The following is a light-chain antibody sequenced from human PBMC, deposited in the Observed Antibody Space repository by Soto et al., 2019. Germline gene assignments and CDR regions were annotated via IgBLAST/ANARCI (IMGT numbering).Light chain of an antibody. Sequence: QSALTQPASVSGSPGQSITISCTGTSSDVGGYNYVSWYKQLPGKAPKLMIFEVSHRPSGVSYRFSGSKSGNTASLTISGLQAADEADYYCSSYTGTTTLFGGGTKVTVL. CDR2: EVS. CDR1: SSDVGGYNY. CDR3: SSYTGTTTL. J-gene: IGLJ2*01. V-gene: IGLV2-14*01.